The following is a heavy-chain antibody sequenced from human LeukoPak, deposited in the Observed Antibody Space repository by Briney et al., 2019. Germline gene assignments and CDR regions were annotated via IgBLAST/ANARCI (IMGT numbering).Heavy chain of an antibody. CDR1: GFTFSSYA. CDR2: ISGSGGST. J-gene: IGHJ4*02. D-gene: IGHD6-13*01. V-gene: IGHV3-23*01. Sequence: GGSLRLSCAASGFTFSSYAMSWVRQAPGKGLEWVPAISGSGGSTYYADSVKGRFTISRDNSKNTLYLQMNSLRAEDTAVYYFPKFRRSTSSVFDYWGQGTLFTVSS. CDR3: PKFRRSTSSVFDY.